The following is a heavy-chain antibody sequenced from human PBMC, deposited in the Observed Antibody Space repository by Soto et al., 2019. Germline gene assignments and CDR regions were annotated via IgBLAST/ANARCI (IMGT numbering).Heavy chain of an antibody. CDR2: ISYDGSNK. Sequence: QVQLVESGGGVVQPGRSLRLSCAASGFTFSSYGMHWVRQAPGKGLEWVAVISYDGSNKYYADSVKGRFTISRDNSKNTLYLQMNSLRAEDTAVYYCAKDQSPYSSSWHPLFDYWGQGTLVTVSS. V-gene: IGHV3-30*18. J-gene: IGHJ4*02. CDR1: GFTFSSYG. CDR3: AKDQSPYSSSWHPLFDY. D-gene: IGHD6-13*01.